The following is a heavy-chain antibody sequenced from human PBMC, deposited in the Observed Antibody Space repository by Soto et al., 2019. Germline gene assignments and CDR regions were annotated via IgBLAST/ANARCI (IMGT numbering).Heavy chain of an antibody. V-gene: IGHV3-9*01. D-gene: IGHD4-17*01. CDR2: ISWNSGSI. CDR1: GFTFDDYA. J-gene: IGHJ4*02. CDR3: AKGVAYDYGEVFDY. Sequence: EVQQVESGGGLVQPGRSLRLSCAASGFTFDDYAMHWVRQAPGKGLEWVSGISWNSGSIGYADSVKGRFTISRDNAKNSLYLQMNSLRAEDTALYYCAKGVAYDYGEVFDYWGQGTLVTVSS.